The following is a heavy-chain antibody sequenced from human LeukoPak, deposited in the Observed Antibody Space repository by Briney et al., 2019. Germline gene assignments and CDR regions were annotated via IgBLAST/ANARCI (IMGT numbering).Heavy chain of an antibody. Sequence: SETLSLTCTVSGGSISSYYWSWIRQPPGKGLEWIGYIYYSGTTNYNPSLKSRVTISVDTSKNQFSLNLSSVTAADTAVYYCARRWVYDKRAFDAWGQGTMVTVSS. D-gene: IGHD3-16*01. J-gene: IGHJ3*01. CDR2: IYYSGTT. CDR3: ARRWVYDKRAFDA. V-gene: IGHV4-59*08. CDR1: GGSISSYY.